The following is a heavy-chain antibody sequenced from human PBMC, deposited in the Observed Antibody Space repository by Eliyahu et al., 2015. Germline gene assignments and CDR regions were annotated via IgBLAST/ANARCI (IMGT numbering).Heavy chain of an antibody. CDR1: GFTFSNXW. CDR2: IKSKTDGGTT. D-gene: IGHD3-9*01. V-gene: IGHV3-15*01. J-gene: IGHJ4*02. Sequence: EVQLVESGGGLVKPGGSLRLSCAASGFTFSNXWXXXXXQATGKGLEWVGRIKSKTDGGTTDYAAPVKGRFTISRDDSKNTLYLQMNSLKTEDTAVYYCTTDDSQDWLFFRRPTSKYYFDYWGQGTLVTVSS. CDR3: TTDDSQDWLFFRRPTSKYYFDY.